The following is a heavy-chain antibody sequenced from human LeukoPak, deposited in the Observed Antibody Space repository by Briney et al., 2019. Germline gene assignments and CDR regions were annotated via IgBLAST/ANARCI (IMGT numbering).Heavy chain of an antibody. CDR1: GGSFSGYY. CDR2: INHSGST. Sequence: SETLSLTCAVYGGSFSGYYWSWIRQPPGKGLEWIGEINHSGSTNYNPSLKSRVTISVDTSKNQFSLELSSVTAADTAVYYCASLRGIGEILDYWGQGTLVTVSS. J-gene: IGHJ4*02. V-gene: IGHV4-34*01. CDR3: ASLRGIGEILDY. D-gene: IGHD2-15*01.